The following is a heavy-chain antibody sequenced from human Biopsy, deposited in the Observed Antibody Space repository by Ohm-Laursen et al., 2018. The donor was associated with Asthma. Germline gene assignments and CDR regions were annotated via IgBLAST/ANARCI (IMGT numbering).Heavy chain of an antibody. D-gene: IGHD6-13*01. CDR1: SGSGGYMRSGNYY. CDR3: VRGSSSWHHGPFHYYYGLDV. J-gene: IGHJ6*02. Sequence: SDTLSPTCSLSSGSGGYMRSGNYYWGWIRQPPGKGLEWIGSIYYSGTTYYNPSLESRVTVSADTSKNQFSLKLTSVIAADTAVYYCVRGSSSWHHGPFHYYYGLDVWGQGTTATVSS. CDR2: IYYSGTT. V-gene: IGHV4-39*01.